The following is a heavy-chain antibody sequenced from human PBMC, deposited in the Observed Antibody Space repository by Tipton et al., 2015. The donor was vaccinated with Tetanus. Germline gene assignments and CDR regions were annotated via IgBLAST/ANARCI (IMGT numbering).Heavy chain of an antibody. CDR1: GGSISTYH. J-gene: IGHJ4*02. V-gene: IGHV4-59*08. D-gene: IGHD3-9*01. CDR3: ARRGGDFLTGYYDS. Sequence: TLSLTCTVSGGSISTYHWNWIRQSPGKGLEWIGYIDYFGTTKYNPSLKSRVTISVDTSKNQFSLELNSVTAADTAVYYCARRGGDFLTGYYDSWGQGTLVTVSS. CDR2: IDYFGTT.